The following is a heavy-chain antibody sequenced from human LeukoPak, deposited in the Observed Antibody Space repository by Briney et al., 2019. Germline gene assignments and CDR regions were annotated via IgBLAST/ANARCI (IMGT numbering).Heavy chain of an antibody. CDR2: IIPNLGIA. J-gene: IGHJ1*01. D-gene: IGHD3-10*01. V-gene: IGHV1-2*05. Sequence: ASVKVSRKVSGYTLTELSMHWVRQAPAQGLEWVGRIIPNLGIANYAQKSQGRVTVTRNSSISTAYIELSSQLPEDTLGYYCARPLAARITIVRGVIMEYFQHWGQGTLVTVSS. CDR1: GYTLTELS. CDR3: ARPLAARITIVRGVIMEYFQH.